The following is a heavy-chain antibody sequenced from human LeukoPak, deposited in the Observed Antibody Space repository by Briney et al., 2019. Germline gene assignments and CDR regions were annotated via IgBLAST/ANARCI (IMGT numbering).Heavy chain of an antibody. CDR1: GYSISSGYF. Sequence: SETLSLTCAVSGYSISSGYFWGWIRQPPGKGLEWIGTIYHSGSTYYNPSLKSRVTISVDTSKNQFSLMLSSVTAADTAVYYCARDTNYDGSGDAIFDYWGQGTLVTVSS. J-gene: IGHJ4*02. CDR3: ARDTNYDGSGDAIFDY. D-gene: IGHD3-22*01. V-gene: IGHV4-38-2*02. CDR2: IYHSGST.